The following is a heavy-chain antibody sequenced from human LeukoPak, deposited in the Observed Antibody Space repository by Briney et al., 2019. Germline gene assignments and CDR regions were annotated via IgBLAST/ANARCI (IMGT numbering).Heavy chain of an antibody. Sequence: PGGSLRLSCAASGFTFSSYGMHWVRQAPGKGLEWVAVISYDGGNKHYADPAKGRFTISRDNSENTLYLQMNSLRAEDTAVYYCAKDRSTSNILTGYQDNWGQGTLVTVSS. CDR2: ISYDGGNK. V-gene: IGHV3-30*18. CDR3: AKDRSTSNILTGYQDN. J-gene: IGHJ4*02. CDR1: GFTFSSYG. D-gene: IGHD3-9*01.